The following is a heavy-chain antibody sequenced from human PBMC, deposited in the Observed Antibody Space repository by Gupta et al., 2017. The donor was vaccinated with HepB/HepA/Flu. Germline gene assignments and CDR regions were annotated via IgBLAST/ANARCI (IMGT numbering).Heavy chain of an antibody. V-gene: IGHV3-33*01. CDR1: GFAFSVWG. D-gene: IGHD3-10*01. CDR2: IGHDGNYI. Sequence: QVQLVESGGGVVQPGRSLRLSCAASGFAFSVWGMHWVRQAPGKGLEWVAVIGHDGNYIHHIDAVKGRFTISRDNSKNTLYLQMNSLRGEDTAVYYCARDLRMGSYFDYWGQGSLVTVSS. CDR3: ARDLRMGSYFDY. J-gene: IGHJ4*02.